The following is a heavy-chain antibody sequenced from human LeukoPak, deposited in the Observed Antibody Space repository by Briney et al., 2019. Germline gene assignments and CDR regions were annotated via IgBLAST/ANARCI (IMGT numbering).Heavy chain of an antibody. CDR3: ARTRIYGSGFDAFDI. CDR1: GFSVSSNY. CDR2: IYSGGST. J-gene: IGHJ3*02. D-gene: IGHD3-10*01. Sequence: PGGSLRLSCAASGFSVSSNYMSWVRQAPGKGLEWVSIIYSGGSTYYADSVKGRFTISRDNAKNSLYLQMNSLRDEDTAVYYCARTRIYGSGFDAFDIWGQGTMVTVSS. V-gene: IGHV3-53*01.